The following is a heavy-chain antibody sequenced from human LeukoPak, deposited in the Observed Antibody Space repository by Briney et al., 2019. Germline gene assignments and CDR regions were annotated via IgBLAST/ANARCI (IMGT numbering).Heavy chain of an antibody. CDR1: GYTFTSYY. J-gene: IGHJ4*02. Sequence: ASVKVSCKASGYTFTSYYMHWVRQAPGQGLEWMGIINPSGGSTSYAQKFQGRVTMTRDTSTSTVYMELSSLRSEDTAVYYCARVPPYSSGWYEETDYWGQGTLVTVSS. V-gene: IGHV1-46*01. CDR2: INPSGGST. D-gene: IGHD6-19*01. CDR3: ARVPPYSSGWYEETDY.